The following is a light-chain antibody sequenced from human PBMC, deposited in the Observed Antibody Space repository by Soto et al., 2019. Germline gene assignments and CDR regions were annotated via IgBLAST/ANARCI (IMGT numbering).Light chain of an antibody. CDR1: SSDIGGYNY. CDR2: EVN. J-gene: IGLJ1*01. Sequence: QSVLTQPASVSGSPGQSITVSCTGTSSDIGGYNYVSWYQHHPGKAPQLIIYEVNLRPSGVSDRFSASKSGDTASLTISGLQAGDEADYYCSSYTSSSTLEVFGTGTKVTVL. CDR3: SSYTSSSTLEV. V-gene: IGLV2-14*01.